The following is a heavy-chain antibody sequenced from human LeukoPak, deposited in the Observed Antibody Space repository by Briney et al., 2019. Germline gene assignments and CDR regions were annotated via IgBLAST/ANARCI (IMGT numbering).Heavy chain of an antibody. J-gene: IGHJ4*02. CDR2: IFPGGSDT. CDR3: ARQSGGFVY. V-gene: IGHV5-51*01. Sequence: GESLKISCKGSGYTFTSYWIAWVRQMPGKGLEWMGIIFPGGSDTRYSPSFQGHVTISAGNSISTAYLRWSSLKAADTAAYYCARQSGGFVYWGQGTLVIVSS. CDR1: GYTFTSYW. D-gene: IGHD1-26*01.